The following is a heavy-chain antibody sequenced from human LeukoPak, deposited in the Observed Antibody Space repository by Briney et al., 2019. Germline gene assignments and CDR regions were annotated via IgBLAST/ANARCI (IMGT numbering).Heavy chain of an antibody. Sequence: ASVKVSCKASGYTFTSYDINWVRQATGQGLEWMGWMNPNSGNTGYAQKFQGRVTMTRNTSISTAYMELSSLRSEDTAVYYCASVASRGGHGDPWGQGTLVTVSS. J-gene: IGHJ5*02. CDR2: MNPNSGNT. CDR1: GYTFTSYD. CDR3: ASVASRGGHGDP. V-gene: IGHV1-8*01. D-gene: IGHD5-12*01.